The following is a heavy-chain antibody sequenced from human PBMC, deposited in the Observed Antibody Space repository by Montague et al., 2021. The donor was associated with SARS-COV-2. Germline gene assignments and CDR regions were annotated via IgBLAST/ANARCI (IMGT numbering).Heavy chain of an antibody. CDR2: INHSGST. Sequence: SETLSLTCAVYGGSFSGYYWSWIRQPPGKGLEWIGEINHSGSTNYNPSLKSRVTISMDTSKNQFSLKLSSVTAADTAVYYCARGVRQLGVRYYYYYIDVWDKVTTVTVSS. CDR1: GGSFSGYY. V-gene: IGHV4-34*01. J-gene: IGHJ6*03. D-gene: IGHD6-6*01. CDR3: ARGVRQLGVRYYYYYIDV.